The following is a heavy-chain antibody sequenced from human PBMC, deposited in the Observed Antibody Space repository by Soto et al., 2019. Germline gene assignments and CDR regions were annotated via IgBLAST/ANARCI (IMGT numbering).Heavy chain of an antibody. J-gene: IGHJ6*02. D-gene: IGHD1-26*01. CDR2: INAGNGNT. CDR3: ARYSGSYYYYYGMDV. CDR1: GYTFTSYA. Sequence: ASVKVSCKASGYTFTSYAMHWVRQAPGQRLEWMGWINAGNGNTKYSQKFQGRVTITRDTSASTAYMELSSLRSEDTAVYYCARYSGSYYYYYGMDVWGQGTTVTVSS. V-gene: IGHV1-3*01.